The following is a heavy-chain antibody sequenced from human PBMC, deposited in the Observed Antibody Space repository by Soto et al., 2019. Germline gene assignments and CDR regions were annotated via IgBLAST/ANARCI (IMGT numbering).Heavy chain of an antibody. D-gene: IGHD3-3*01. V-gene: IGHV4-34*01. CDR1: GGSVSGYY. CDR3: ARGQLVLRFLACLHRKGGNWFDH. CDR2: INHSGST. Sequence: SETLSLTCAVYGGSVSGYYWSWIRQAPGKGLEWIGEINHSGSTNYNPSLKSRVTISVDTSKNQFSLKLSSVTAADTAVYYCARGQLVLRFLACLHRKGGNWFDHWGQRNLATGSS. J-gene: IGHJ5*02.